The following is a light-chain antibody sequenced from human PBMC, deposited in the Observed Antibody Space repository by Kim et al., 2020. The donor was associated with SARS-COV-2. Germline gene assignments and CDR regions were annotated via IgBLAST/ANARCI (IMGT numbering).Light chain of an antibody. CDR2: DAS. V-gene: IGKV1-5*01. CDR3: QQYNGYSWT. CDR1: QTINTW. J-gene: IGKJ1*01. Sequence: AAVGDRVTITCRASQTINTWLAWYQQKPGKAPKLLIHDASILQGGVPSRFSGSGSGTQFSLTISSLQPDDSATYYCQQYNGYSWTFGQGTKVDIK.